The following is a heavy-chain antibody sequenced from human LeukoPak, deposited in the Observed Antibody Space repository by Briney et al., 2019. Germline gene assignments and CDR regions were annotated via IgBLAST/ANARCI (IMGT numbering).Heavy chain of an antibody. CDR1: GGSFSGYY. V-gene: IGHV4-34*01. D-gene: IGHD2-15*01. CDR3: ARNVVVVAATVFDY. J-gene: IGHJ4*02. Sequence: SETLSLTCAVYGGSFSGYYWSWIRQPPGKGLEWIGEINHSGSTNYNPSLKSRVTISVDTSKNQFSLKLSSVTAADTAVYYCARNVVVVAATVFDYWGQGTLVTVSS. CDR2: INHSGST.